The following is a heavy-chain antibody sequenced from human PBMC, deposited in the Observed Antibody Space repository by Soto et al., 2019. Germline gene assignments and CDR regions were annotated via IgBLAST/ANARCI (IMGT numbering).Heavy chain of an antibody. D-gene: IGHD6-13*01. Sequence: AASVKVSCKASGGTFSSYAISWVRQAPGQGLEWMGGIIPIFGTANYAQKFQGRVTITADKSTSTAYMELSSLRSEDTAVYYCARDLAAAAGGMDVWGQGTTVTVSS. CDR2: IIPIFGTA. CDR1: GGTFSSYA. CDR3: ARDLAAAAGGMDV. V-gene: IGHV1-69*06. J-gene: IGHJ6*02.